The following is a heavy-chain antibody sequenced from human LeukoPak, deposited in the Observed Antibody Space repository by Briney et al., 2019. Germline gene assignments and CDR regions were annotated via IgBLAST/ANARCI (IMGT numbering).Heavy chain of an antibody. V-gene: IGHV1-24*01. CDR3: ARDPTTVTTSYYYYYMDV. CDR2: FDPEDGET. Sequence: ASVKVSCKVSGYTLTELSMHWVRQAPGKGLEWMGGFDPEDGETIYAQKFQGRVTMTEDTSTDTAYMELSSLRSEDTAVYYCARDPTTVTTSYYYYYMDVWGKGTTVTVSS. D-gene: IGHD4-17*01. J-gene: IGHJ6*03. CDR1: GYTLTELS.